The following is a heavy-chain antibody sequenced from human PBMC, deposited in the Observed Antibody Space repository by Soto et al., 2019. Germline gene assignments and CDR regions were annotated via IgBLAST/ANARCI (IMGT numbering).Heavy chain of an antibody. D-gene: IGHD6-13*01. V-gene: IGHV3-48*01. Sequence: EVQLVESGGGLVQPGGSLRLSCAASGFTFSSYSMNWVRQAPGKGLEWVSYISSSSSTIYYADSVKGRFPISRNNAKNSLYVQMTTRRAEAPAGYSLGRGYRTFLRNTGSHPWAQGPLFTSSS. CDR3: GRGYRTFLRNTGSHP. CDR1: GFTFSSYS. J-gene: IGHJ5*02. CDR2: ISSSSSTI.